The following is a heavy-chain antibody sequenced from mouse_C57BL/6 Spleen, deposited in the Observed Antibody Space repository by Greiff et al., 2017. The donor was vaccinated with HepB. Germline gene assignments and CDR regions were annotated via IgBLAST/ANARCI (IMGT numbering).Heavy chain of an antibody. V-gene: IGHV10-1*01. Sequence: EVKLLESGGGLVQPKGSLKLSCAASGFSFNTYAMNWVRQAPGKGLEWVARIRSKSNNYATYYADSVKDRFTISRDDSESMLYLQMNNLKTEDTAMYYWVRHGGYDRGYYARDYWGQGTSVTVSS. CDR2: IRSKSNNYAT. CDR3: VRHGGYDRGYYARDY. J-gene: IGHJ4*01. D-gene: IGHD2-2*01. CDR1: GFSFNTYA.